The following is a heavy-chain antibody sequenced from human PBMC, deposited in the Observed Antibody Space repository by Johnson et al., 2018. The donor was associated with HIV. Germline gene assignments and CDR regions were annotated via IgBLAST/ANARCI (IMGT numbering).Heavy chain of an antibody. D-gene: IGHD3-22*01. Sequence: QVQLVESGGGVVQPGRSLRLSCAASGFTFSSYAMHWVRQAPGTGLEWVAVISYDGSNKYYADSVKGRFTISRDNSKNTLYLQMNSLRAEDTAVYYCARRDDIRNGAFDIWGQGTMVTVSS. CDR1: GFTFSSYA. CDR2: ISYDGSNK. CDR3: ARRDDIRNGAFDI. J-gene: IGHJ3*02. V-gene: IGHV3-30*14.